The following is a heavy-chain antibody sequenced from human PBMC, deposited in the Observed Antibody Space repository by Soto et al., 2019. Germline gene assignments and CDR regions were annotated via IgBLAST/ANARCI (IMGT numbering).Heavy chain of an antibody. V-gene: IGHV4-4*02. CDR1: GDSISSSVW. Sequence: PSQTLSLTCAVSGDSISSSVWWTWLPQPPGKGLERIGEVGHTGDTSFNPSLRSRVAMSVDKSTNECSLKVTSVTAADTARYYCARKAGVRFDYWGQGALVTVSS. D-gene: IGHD3-10*01. CDR3: ARKAGVRFDY. J-gene: IGHJ4*02. CDR2: VGHTGDT.